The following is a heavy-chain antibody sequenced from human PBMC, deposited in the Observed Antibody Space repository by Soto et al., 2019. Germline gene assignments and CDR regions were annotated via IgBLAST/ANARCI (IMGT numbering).Heavy chain of an antibody. CDR1: GLTFNTYA. CDR3: ARAGSSSWDMDV. CDR2: LSYDGNIK. V-gene: IGHV3-30-3*01. J-gene: IGHJ6*02. Sequence: PGGSLRLSCAASGLTFNTYAMHWVRQAPGKGLEWVAVLSYDGNIKYYAASVKGRFTISRDNSKNTVYLQMNSLRTEDTALYYCARAGSSSWDMDVWGQGTTVTVSS. D-gene: IGHD6-13*01.